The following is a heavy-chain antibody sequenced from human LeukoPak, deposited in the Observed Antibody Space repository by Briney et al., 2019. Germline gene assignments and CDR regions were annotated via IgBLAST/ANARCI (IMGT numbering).Heavy chain of an antibody. Sequence: GGSLRLSCAASGFTFSSYGMHWVRQAPGKGLEWVAFIRYDGSNKYYADSVKGRLTISRDNSKNTLYLQMNSLRAEDTAVYYCAKDCHTFQYSSSGGVDYWGQGTLVTVSS. V-gene: IGHV3-30*02. J-gene: IGHJ4*02. D-gene: IGHD6-6*01. CDR3: AKDCHTFQYSSSGGVDY. CDR1: GFTFSSYG. CDR2: IRYDGSNK.